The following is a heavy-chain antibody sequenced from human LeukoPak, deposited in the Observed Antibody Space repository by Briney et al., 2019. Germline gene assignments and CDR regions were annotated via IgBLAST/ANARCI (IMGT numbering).Heavy chain of an antibody. CDR1: GFTFSSYA. V-gene: IGHV3-33*08. Sequence: PGRSLRLSCAASGFTFSSYAMHWVRQAPGKGLEWVAVIWYDGSNKYYADSVKGRFTISRDNSKNTLYLQMNSLRAEDTAVYYCAREENCSGGSCYPNNWFDPWGQGTLVTVSS. CDR3: AREENCSGGSCYPNNWFDP. J-gene: IGHJ5*02. D-gene: IGHD2-15*01. CDR2: IWYDGSNK.